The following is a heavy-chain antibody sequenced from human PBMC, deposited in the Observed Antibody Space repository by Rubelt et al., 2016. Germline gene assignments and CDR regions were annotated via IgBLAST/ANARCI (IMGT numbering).Heavy chain of an antibody. V-gene: IGHV3-48*03. D-gene: IGHD2/OR15-2a*01. CDR3: VRDEYGVGGDP. J-gene: IGHJ5*02. CDR1: GFSFNIYE. Sequence: EVQLVESGGGLVQPGGSLRLSCAASGFSFNIYEMNWVRQAPGKGLEWVSYITASGCARYYADAVKGRFTVSRDNAKNLLYLQMNNVTDDDTALYYCVRDEYGVGGDPWGQGTLVTVSS. CDR2: ITASGCAR.